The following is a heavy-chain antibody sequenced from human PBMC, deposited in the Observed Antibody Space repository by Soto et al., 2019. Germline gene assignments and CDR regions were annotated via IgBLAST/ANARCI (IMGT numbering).Heavy chain of an antibody. J-gene: IGHJ5*02. V-gene: IGHV1-18*04. CDR1: GYTFSNYG. CDR3: AKIISTTYRA. Sequence: QVHLVQSGPEVKKHGASVKVSCKASGYTFSNYGTNWVRQAPGQGLEWMGWISAFNGDTKYPEKFQGRVIMTTDTATSTAFLELRTLRSDDTAVYYCAKIISTTYRAWGQGTLVTVS. CDR2: ISAFNGDT. D-gene: IGHD3-22*01.